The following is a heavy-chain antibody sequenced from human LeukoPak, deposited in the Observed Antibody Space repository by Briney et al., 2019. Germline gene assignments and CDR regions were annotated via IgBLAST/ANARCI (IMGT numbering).Heavy chain of an antibody. CDR3: IREAVGYCSSTSCYNGASLFYYYGMDV. D-gene: IGHD2-2*02. J-gene: IGHJ6*02. CDR1: GFTFGDYA. V-gene: IGHV3-49*04. Sequence: GGSLRLSCTASGFTFGDYAMSWVRQAPGKGLEWVGFIRSKAYGGTTEYAASVKGRFTISRDDSKSIAYLQMNSLKTEDTAVYYCIREAVGYCSSTSCYNGASLFYYYGMDVWGQGTTVTVSS. CDR2: IRSKAYGGTT.